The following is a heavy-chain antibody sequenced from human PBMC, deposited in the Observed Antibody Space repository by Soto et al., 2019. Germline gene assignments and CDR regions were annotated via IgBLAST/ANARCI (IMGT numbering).Heavy chain of an antibody. CDR2: ISGSGGST. CDR3: GKFPSVDYDRYFDT. Sequence: GGSLRLSCAASGSTFSSYAMSWVRQAPGKGLEWVSAISGSGGSTYYADSVKGRFTISRDNSKNTLYLQMNSLRAEDTAVYYCGKFPSVDYDRYFDTGGLENLVT. D-gene: IGHD3-9*01. V-gene: IGHV3-23*01. J-gene: IGHJ4*02. CDR1: GSTFSSYA.